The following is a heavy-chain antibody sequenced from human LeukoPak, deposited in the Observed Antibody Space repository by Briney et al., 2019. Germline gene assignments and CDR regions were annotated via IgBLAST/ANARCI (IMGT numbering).Heavy chain of an antibody. J-gene: IGHJ4*02. V-gene: IGHV4-34*01. Sequence: PSETLSLTCAVYGGSFSGYYWSWIRQPPGKGLEWIGEINHSGSTNYNPSLKSRATISVDTSKNQFSLKLSSVTAADTAVYYCAGARFARFDYWGQGTLVTVSS. D-gene: IGHD3-16*01. CDR3: AGARFARFDY. CDR2: INHSGST. CDR1: GGSFSGYY.